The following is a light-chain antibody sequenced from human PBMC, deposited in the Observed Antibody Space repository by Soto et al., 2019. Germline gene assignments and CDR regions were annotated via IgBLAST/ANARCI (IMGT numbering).Light chain of an antibody. CDR1: TSDVGGYNY. V-gene: IGLV2-14*03. CDR3: NSYTSSGTYV. CDR2: DVS. J-gene: IGLJ1*01. Sequence: QSVLTQPASVSGSHGQSITISCTGSTSDVGGYNYVSWYQHLPGKAPELMIYDVSNRPSGVSNRFSGSKSGNTASLTISGLQAEDEADYYCNSYTSSGTYVFGTGTKVTVL.